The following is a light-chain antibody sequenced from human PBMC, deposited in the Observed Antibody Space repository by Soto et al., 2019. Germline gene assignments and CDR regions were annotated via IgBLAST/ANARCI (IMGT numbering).Light chain of an antibody. J-gene: IGKJ1*01. CDR1: QSISSW. V-gene: IGKV1-5*01. CDR2: DAS. CDR3: QQYKSDSRT. Sequence: DVQLTQKPSTLSASVGDRVTITCRASQSISSWLAWYQQKPGKAPKLLIYDASILENGVPSRFSGSGSGTEFSLTISGLQPDDFATYYCQQYKSDSRTFGQGTKVDTK.